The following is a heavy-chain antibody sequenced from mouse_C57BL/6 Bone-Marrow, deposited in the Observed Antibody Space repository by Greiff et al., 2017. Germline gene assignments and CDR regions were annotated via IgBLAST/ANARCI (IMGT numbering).Heavy chain of an antibody. J-gene: IGHJ4*01. CDR3: ARSGIYYAYYYAMDY. CDR2: IDPSDSYT. V-gene: IGHV1-69*01. D-gene: IGHD2-1*01. CDR1: GYTFTSYW. Sequence: QVQLQQPGAELVKPGASVKLSCKASGYTFTSYWMHWVKQRPGRGLEWIGEIDPSDSYTNYNQKFKGKSTLTVDKSSSTAYMQLSSLTSEDSAVYYCARSGIYYAYYYAMDYWGQGTSVTVSS.